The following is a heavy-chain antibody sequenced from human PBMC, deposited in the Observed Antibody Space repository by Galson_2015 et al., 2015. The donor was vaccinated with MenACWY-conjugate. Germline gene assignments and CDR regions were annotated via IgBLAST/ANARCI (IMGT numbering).Heavy chain of an antibody. CDR1: GFTLSDYY. CDR2: ISSGHIYS. V-gene: IGHV3-11*06. Sequence: SLRLSCAASGFTLSDYYMSWIRQAPGKGLEWVAYISSGHIYSNHADSVKGRFTISRDNAKNSLFLQMNSLRAEDTAVYFCARTPRSYSGYTFEKWGQGTLVTVSS. D-gene: IGHD5-12*01. CDR3: ARTPRSYSGYTFEK. J-gene: IGHJ4*02.